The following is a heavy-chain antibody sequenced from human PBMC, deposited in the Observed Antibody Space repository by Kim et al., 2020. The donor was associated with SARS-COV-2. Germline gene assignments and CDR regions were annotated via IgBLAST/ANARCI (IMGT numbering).Heavy chain of an antibody. Sequence: GGSLRLSCAASGFTFNSYAMNWVRQAPGKGLEWVSTISTGGTPYYADSVQGRFTISRDNSKNTLYLQMNSLRADDTAVYYCAKHYYTSGRSPFDYWGQGTLVTVSS. J-gene: IGHJ4*02. V-gene: IGHV3-23*01. CDR3: AKHYYTSGRSPFDY. D-gene: IGHD3-10*01. CDR2: ISTGGTP. CDR1: GFTFNSYA.